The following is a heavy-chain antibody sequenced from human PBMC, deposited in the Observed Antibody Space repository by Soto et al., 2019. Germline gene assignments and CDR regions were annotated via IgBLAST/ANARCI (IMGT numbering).Heavy chain of an antibody. J-gene: IGHJ4*02. CDR1: GFTFSSYG. V-gene: IGHV3-30*19. CDR3: AREEPHPAPLVF. Sequence: GGSLRLSCAASGFTFSSYGMHWVRQAPGKGLEWVAGISFDETNKKYADSVRGRFTVSRDNSMSTIYLQMDSLETDDTAAYFCAREEPHPAPLVFWGQGTQVTVSS. CDR2: ISFDETNK.